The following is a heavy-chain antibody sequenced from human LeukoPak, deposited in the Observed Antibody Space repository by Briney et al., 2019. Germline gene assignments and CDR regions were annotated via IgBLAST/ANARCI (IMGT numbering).Heavy chain of an antibody. J-gene: IGHJ4*02. CDR2: IYPGDSDT. CDR3: ARAMTYYDILTGYLWPYYFDY. CDR1: GYSFTNYW. V-gene: IGHV5-51*01. D-gene: IGHD3-9*01. Sequence: GESLKISCKGSGYSFTNYWIGWVRQMPGKGLEWMGIIYPGDSDTRYSPSFQGQVTISVDKSISTAYLQWSSLKASDTAMYYCARAMTYYDILTGYLWPYYFDYWGQGTLVTVSS.